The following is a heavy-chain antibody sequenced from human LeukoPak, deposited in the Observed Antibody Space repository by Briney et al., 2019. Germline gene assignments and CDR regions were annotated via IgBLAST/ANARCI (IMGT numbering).Heavy chain of an antibody. CDR1: GGSVKSYY. CDR2: IHYSGST. Sequence: SETLSLTCTVSGGSVKSYYWSWIRQSPGKGLEWIAYIHYSGSTNYNPSLKSRVTISVDTSKNQFSLKLSSVTAADTAVYYCARDQTSKGDAFDIWGRGTMVTVSS. CDR3: ARDQTSKGDAFDI. V-gene: IGHV4-59*02. J-gene: IGHJ3*02.